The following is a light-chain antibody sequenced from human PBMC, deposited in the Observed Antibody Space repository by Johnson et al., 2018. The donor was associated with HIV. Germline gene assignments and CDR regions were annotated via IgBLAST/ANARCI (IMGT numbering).Light chain of an antibody. V-gene: IGLV1-51*02. J-gene: IGLJ1*01. Sequence: QFVLTHPPSVSAAPGQDVIISCSGSTSNVGNNFVSWYQQFPGRAPKLLIYENNKRPSGIPDRFSGSKSGTSATLGITGLQTGDEADYYCGTWDTSLSAYVFGTGTKVTVL. CDR3: GTWDTSLSAYV. CDR2: ENN. CDR1: TSNVGNNF.